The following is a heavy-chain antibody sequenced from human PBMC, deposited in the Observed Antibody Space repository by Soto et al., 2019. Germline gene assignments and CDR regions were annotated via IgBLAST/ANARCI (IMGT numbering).Heavy chain of an antibody. CDR2: IIPIFGTA. J-gene: IGHJ4*02. D-gene: IGHD1-7*01. CDR3: SRGGMGTTPII. Sequence: QVQLVQSGAEVKKAGSSVKVSCKASGGTFSSCAISWVRQAPGQGLEWMGGIIPIFGTANYAQKFQGRVTITADESTSTAYMELSSLRSEDTAVYYCSRGGMGTTPIIWGQGTLVTVSS. CDR1: GGTFSSCA. V-gene: IGHV1-69*12.